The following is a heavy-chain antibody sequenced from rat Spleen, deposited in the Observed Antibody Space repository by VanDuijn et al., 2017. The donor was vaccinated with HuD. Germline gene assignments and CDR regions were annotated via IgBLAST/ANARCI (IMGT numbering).Heavy chain of an antibody. Sequence: QVQLKESGPGLVQPSQTLSLTCTVSGFSLTSYHVHWVRQPPGKGLEWMGIKWAGGITDNKSALKSRLSISRDTSKSQVFLKMNNLQTEDTAMYFCASQYYYDGYYRDYWGQGVMVTVSS. CDR3: ASQYYYDGYYRDY. CDR1: GFSLTSYH. J-gene: IGHJ2*01. CDR2: KWAGGIT. V-gene: IGHV2-30*01. D-gene: IGHD1-12*03.